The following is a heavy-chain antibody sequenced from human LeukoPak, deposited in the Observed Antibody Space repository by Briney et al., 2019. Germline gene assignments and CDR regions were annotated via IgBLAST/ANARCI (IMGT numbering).Heavy chain of an antibody. Sequence: GSLRLSCAASGFTFSNYWMSWVRQAPGKGLEWVANIKPDESEKYGDSVKGRFTISRDNAKNSLYLQMNSLRAEDTAVYYCARDGYSYGCDYWGQGTLVTVSS. CDR1: GFTFSNYW. D-gene: IGHD5-18*01. CDR2: IKPDESEK. V-gene: IGHV3-7*01. J-gene: IGHJ4*02. CDR3: ARDGYSYGCDY.